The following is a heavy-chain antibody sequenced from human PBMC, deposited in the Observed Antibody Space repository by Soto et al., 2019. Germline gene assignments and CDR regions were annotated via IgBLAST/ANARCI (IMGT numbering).Heavy chain of an antibody. J-gene: IGHJ4*02. D-gene: IGHD1-1*01. CDR2: IYYSGST. V-gene: IGHV4-59*01. CDR1: GGSISSYY. Sequence: NPSETLSLTCTVSGGSISSYYWSWIRQPPGKGLEWIGYIYYSGSTNYNPSLKSRVTISVDTSKNQFSLKLSSVTAADTAVCYCARGTGTLYYWGQGTLVTVSS. CDR3: ARGTGTLYY.